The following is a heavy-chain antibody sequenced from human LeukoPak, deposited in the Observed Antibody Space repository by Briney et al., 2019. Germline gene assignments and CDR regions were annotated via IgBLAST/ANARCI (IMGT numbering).Heavy chain of an antibody. CDR2: ISAYNGNT. CDR1: GCTFTSYG. V-gene: IGHV1-18*01. CDR3: ARAVIEYSSSSCFDY. D-gene: IGHD6-6*01. J-gene: IGHJ4*02. Sequence: ASVKVSCKASGCTFTSYGISWVRQAPGQGLEWMGWISAYNGNTNYAQKLQGRVTMTTDTSTSTAYMELRSLRSDDTAVYYCARAVIEYSSSSCFDYWGQGTLVTVSS.